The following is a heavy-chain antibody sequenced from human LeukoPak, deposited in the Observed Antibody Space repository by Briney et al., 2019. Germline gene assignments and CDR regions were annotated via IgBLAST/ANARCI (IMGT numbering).Heavy chain of an antibody. CDR2: IQYDGNNK. V-gene: IGHV3-30*02. Sequence: GGSLRLSCAASGFTFSGYGMHWVRQTPGKGLEWVAFIQYDGNNKYSADSVKGRFTISRDNSKNTLYLQMNSLRAGDTAVYYCARRAGAYSHPYDYWGQGTLVTVSS. CDR3: ARRAGAYSHPYDY. J-gene: IGHJ4*02. D-gene: IGHD4/OR15-4a*01. CDR1: GFTFSGYG.